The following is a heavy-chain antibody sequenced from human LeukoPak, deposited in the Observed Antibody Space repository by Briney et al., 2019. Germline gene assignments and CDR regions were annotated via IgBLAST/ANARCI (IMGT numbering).Heavy chain of an antibody. Sequence: AASVKVSCKASGFTFIGYYIHWVRQAPGQGLEWMGWINPNSGGTNYAQRFQGKVTMTRDTSITTAYMELRSLRSDDTAVYYCARELPSFGGSYFDYWGQGTLVTVSS. J-gene: IGHJ4*02. CDR3: ARELPSFGGSYFDY. D-gene: IGHD3-10*01. CDR2: INPNSGGT. V-gene: IGHV1-2*02. CDR1: GFTFIGYY.